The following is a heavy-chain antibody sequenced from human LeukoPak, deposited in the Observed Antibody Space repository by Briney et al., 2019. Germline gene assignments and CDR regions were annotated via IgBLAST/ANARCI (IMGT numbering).Heavy chain of an antibody. CDR2: ISSSGSTI. CDR3: ARGLREYYDILAGYLHYYYYMDV. V-gene: IGHV3-11*04. J-gene: IGHJ6*03. CDR1: GFTFSDYY. D-gene: IGHD3-9*01. Sequence: GGSLRLSCAASGFTFSDYYMSWIRQAPGKGLEWVSYISSSGSTIYYADSVKGRFTISRDNAKNSLYLQMNSLRAEDTAVYYCARGLREYYDILAGYLHYYYYMDVWGKGTTVTVSS.